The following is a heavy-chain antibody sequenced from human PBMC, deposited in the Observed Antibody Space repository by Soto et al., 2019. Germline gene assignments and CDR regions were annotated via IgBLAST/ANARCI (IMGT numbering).Heavy chain of an antibody. V-gene: IGHV3-30-3*01. CDR2: ISYDGSNT. J-gene: IGHJ6*02. Sequence: QVQLVESGGGVVQPGRSLRLSCAASGFTFSSYAMHWVRQAPAKGLEWVAVISYDGSNTYYADSVKGRFTISRDNSKNTRYLQMNSLRAEDTSVYYCARSRSYPDDYGMDVWGQGTTVAV. D-gene: IGHD1-26*01. CDR3: ARSRSYPDDYGMDV. CDR1: GFTFSSYA.